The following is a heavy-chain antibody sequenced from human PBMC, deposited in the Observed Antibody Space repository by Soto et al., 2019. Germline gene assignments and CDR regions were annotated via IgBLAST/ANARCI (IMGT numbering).Heavy chain of an antibody. CDR3: GRDLSWGSNWYYYMDV. CDR2: ISSSSSVI. Sequence: EVQLVESGGGLVQPGGSLRLSCATSGFILSDCAMNWVRQAPGKGLEWVSYISSSSSVIDYADSVKGRFTVSRDNARNSLYLKMNSLRAEDTAVYYCGRDLSWGSNWYYYMDVWGKGTTVTVSS. CDR1: GFILSDCA. J-gene: IGHJ6*03. D-gene: IGHD7-27*01. V-gene: IGHV3-48*01.